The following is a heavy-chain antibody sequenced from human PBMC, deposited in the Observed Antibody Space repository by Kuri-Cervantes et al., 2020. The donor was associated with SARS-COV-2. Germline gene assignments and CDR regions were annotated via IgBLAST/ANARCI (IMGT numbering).Heavy chain of an antibody. CDR1: GDSISSSSYY. J-gene: IGHJ6*03. D-gene: IGHD3-3*01. V-gene: IGHV4-61*01. CDR3: ARDGDFWSGYYPPARYYYMDV. Sequence: GSLRLSCTVSGDSISSSSYYWGWLRLPPGRGLEWIGNIYYSGSTNYNPSLKSRVTISVDTSKNQFSLKLSSVTAADTAVYYCARDGDFWSGYYPPARYYYMDVWGKGTTVTVSS. CDR2: IYYSGST.